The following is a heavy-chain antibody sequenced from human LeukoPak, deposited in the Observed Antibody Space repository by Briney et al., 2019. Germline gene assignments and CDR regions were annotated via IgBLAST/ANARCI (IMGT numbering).Heavy chain of an antibody. D-gene: IGHD3-10*01. CDR2: IYSGGST. J-gene: IGHJ4*02. Sequence: PGGSLRLSCAASGFTVSSNYMSWVRQAPGKGLEWVSVIYSGGSTYYADSVKGRFTISRDNSKNTLYLQMNSLRAEDTAVYYCARYYGSGSLYYFDYWGQGALVTVSS. V-gene: IGHV3-53*01. CDR1: GFTVSSNY. CDR3: ARYYGSGSLYYFDY.